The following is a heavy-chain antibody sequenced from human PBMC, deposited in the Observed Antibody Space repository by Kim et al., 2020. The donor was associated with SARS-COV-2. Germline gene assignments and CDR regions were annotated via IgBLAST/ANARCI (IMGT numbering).Heavy chain of an antibody. CDR3: ARLDTSGWYSFGY. D-gene: IGHD6-19*01. CDR1: GYSFTSYW. Sequence: GESLKISCKGSGYSFTSYWIAWVRQMPGKGLECIGIIYPGDSDTRYSPSFQGHVTISADKSINTAYLQWSSLKASDSAMYYCARLDTSGWYSFGYWGQGTLVTVSS. CDR2: IYPGDSDT. V-gene: IGHV5-51*01. J-gene: IGHJ4*02.